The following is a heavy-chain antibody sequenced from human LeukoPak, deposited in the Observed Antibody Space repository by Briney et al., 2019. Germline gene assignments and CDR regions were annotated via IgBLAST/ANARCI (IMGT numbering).Heavy chain of an antibody. Sequence: GGSLRLSCAASGFTFSSYWMSWVRQAPGKGLEWVANIKQDGSEKYYVDSVKGRFTISRDNAKNSLYLQMNSLRAEDTAVYYCAREAEMRATMWNYYYYYYMDVWGKGTTVTVSS. CDR2: IKQDGSEK. D-gene: IGHD5-24*01. V-gene: IGHV3-7*01. J-gene: IGHJ6*03. CDR1: GFTFSSYW. CDR3: AREAEMRATMWNYYYYYYMDV.